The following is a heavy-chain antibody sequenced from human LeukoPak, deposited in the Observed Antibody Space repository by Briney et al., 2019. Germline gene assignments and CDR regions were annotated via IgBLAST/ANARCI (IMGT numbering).Heavy chain of an antibody. CDR1: GYTFTSYD. V-gene: IGHV1-69*13. Sequence: GASVKVSCKASGYTFTSYDINWVRQATGQGLEWMGGIIPIFGTANYAQKFQGRVTITADESTSTAYMELSSLRSEDTAVYYCARATLESSGPIIAAAEPSGAFDIWGQGTMVTVSS. J-gene: IGHJ3*02. D-gene: IGHD6-13*01. CDR2: IIPIFGTA. CDR3: ARATLESSGPIIAAAEPSGAFDI.